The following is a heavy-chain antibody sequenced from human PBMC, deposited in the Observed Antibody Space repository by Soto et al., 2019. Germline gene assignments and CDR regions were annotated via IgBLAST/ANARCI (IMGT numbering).Heavy chain of an antibody. CDR1: GGSISSGCYY. V-gene: IGHV4-31*03. CDR3: AREPLT. CDR2: IYYSGST. J-gene: IGHJ4*02. Sequence: QVQLQESGPGLVKPSQTLSLTCTVSGGSISSGCYYCNWIRQHPGNGLEWIGYIYYSGSTYYNPSLRSRVTISVEASKNQFSLKLRSVTAADTAVYYCAREPLTWGQGTLVTVSS.